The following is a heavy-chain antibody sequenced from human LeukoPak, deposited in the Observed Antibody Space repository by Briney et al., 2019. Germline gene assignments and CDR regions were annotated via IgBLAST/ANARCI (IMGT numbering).Heavy chain of an antibody. CDR1: GYSINSGYY. CDR3: ASLLWSGYYSSAPFDY. CDR2: IYHSGST. J-gene: IGHJ4*02. Sequence: SETLSLTCIVSGYSINSGYYWGWIRQPPGKGLEWIGSIYHSGSTYYNPSLKSRVTISVDTSKNQFSLKLSSVTAADTAVYYCASLLWSGYYSSAPFDYWGQGTLVTVSS. V-gene: IGHV4-38-2*02. D-gene: IGHD3-3*01.